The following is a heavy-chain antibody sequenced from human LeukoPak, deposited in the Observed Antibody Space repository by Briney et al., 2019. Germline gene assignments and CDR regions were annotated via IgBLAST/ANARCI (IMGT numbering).Heavy chain of an antibody. CDR3: ARVGGSYYFDY. D-gene: IGHD1-26*01. J-gene: IGHJ4*02. CDR2: IYYSGST. CDR1: GGSISSYY. Sequence: SETLSLTCTASGGSISSYYWSWIRQPPGKGLEWIGYIYYSGSTNYNPSLKSRVTISVDTSKNQFSLKLSSVTAADTAVYYCARVGGSYYFDYWGQGTLVTVSS. V-gene: IGHV4-59*01.